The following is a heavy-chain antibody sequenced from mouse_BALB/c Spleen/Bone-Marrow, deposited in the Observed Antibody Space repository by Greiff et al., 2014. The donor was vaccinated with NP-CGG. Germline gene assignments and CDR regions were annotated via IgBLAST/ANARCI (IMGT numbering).Heavy chain of an antibody. J-gene: IGHJ2*01. Sequence: VQVVESGAELVMPGASVKMSCKASGYTFTDYWMHWVKQRPGQGLEWIGAIDTSDTYTNYNQKFKGKATLTVDESSSTAYMQLSSLTSEDSAVYFCTRGWDGYYFDYWGQGTTLTVSS. CDR1: GYTFTDYW. CDR2: IDTSDTYT. CDR3: TRGWDGYYFDY. V-gene: IGHV1-69*01. D-gene: IGHD4-1*01.